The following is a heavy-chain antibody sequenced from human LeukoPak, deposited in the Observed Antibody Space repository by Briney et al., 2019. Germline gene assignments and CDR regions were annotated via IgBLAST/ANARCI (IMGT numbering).Heavy chain of an antibody. CDR1: GFTFSSYG. Sequence: PGGSLRLSCEASGFTFSSYGMHWVRQAPGKGLEWVAVISSDGSNKYCADSVKGRFTISRDNSKNTLYLQMNSLRAEDTAVYFCARATWDPNYYYYMDVWGKGTTVTISS. V-gene: IGHV3-33*05. CDR2: ISSDGSNK. D-gene: IGHD1-26*01. J-gene: IGHJ6*03. CDR3: ARATWDPNYYYYMDV.